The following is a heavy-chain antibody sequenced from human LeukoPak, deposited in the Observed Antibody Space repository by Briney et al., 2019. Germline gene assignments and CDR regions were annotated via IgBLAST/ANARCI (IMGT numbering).Heavy chain of an antibody. J-gene: IGHJ4*02. V-gene: IGHV4-34*01. D-gene: IGHD4-17*01. Sequence: SETLSLTCAVSGGSFSVYYWGWLRQPPGKGLEWIGEVSDGGGTDYNPSLNSRVTISVDTSKNQFSLKVNSVTAADTGVYYCASKSTDHGELRFDYWGQGTLVTVSS. CDR1: GGSFSVYY. CDR3: ASKSTDHGELRFDY. CDR2: VSDGGGT.